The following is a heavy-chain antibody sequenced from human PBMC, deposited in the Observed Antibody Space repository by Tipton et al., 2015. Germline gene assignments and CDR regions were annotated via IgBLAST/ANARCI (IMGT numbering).Heavy chain of an antibody. V-gene: IGHV4-31*03. J-gene: IGHJ4*02. CDR3: ARDAYNSNFFDY. Sequence: TLSLTCTVSGGFTSNYYWSWICQHPGKDLEWIGYIHYGGSTYYNPSLRGRATISVDTFENQFSLKLTSLTAADTAVYYCARDAYNSNFFDYWGQGTLVTVSS. CDR1: GGFTSNYY. D-gene: IGHD5-24*01. CDR2: IHYGGST.